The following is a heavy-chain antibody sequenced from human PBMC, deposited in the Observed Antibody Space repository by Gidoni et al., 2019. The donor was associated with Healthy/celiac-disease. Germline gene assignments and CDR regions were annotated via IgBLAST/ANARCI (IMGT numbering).Heavy chain of an antibody. CDR2: ISYDGSNK. CDR3: ARVAGYYYYYGMDV. Sequence: QVQLVESGGGVVQPGRSLRLSCAASGFTFSRYAMHWVRQAPGKGLEWVAVISYDGSNKYYADSVKGRFTISRDNSKNTLYLQMNSLRAKDTAVYYCARVAGYYYYYGMDVWGKGTTVTVSS. V-gene: IGHV3-30-3*01. D-gene: IGHD6-19*01. J-gene: IGHJ6*04. CDR1: GFTFSRYA.